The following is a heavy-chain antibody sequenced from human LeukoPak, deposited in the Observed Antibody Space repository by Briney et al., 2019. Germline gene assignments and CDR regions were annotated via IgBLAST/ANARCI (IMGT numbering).Heavy chain of an antibody. CDR1: GFTFDDYA. V-gene: IGHV3-9*01. J-gene: IGHJ2*01. CDR2: ISWNSGSI. Sequence: PGGSLRLSCAASGFTFDDYAMHWVRQAPGKGLEWVSGISWNSGSIGYADSVKGRFTISRDNSKNTLYLQMNSLRAEDTAVYYCAKDFRTVTTRVYWYFDLWGRGTLVTVSS. CDR3: AKDFRTVTTRVYWYFDL. D-gene: IGHD4-17*01.